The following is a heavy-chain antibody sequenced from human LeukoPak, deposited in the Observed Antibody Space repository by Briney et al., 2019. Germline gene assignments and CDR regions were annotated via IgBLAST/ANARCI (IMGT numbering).Heavy chain of an antibody. CDR3: ARADLSPTYDYVWGSYRYGYFDY. J-gene: IGHJ4*02. V-gene: IGHV1-2*02. Sequence: ASVKVSCKASGYTFTGYYMHWVRQAPGQGLEWMGWISRNSGGTNYAQKFQGRVTMTRDTSISTVYMELSRLRSDDTAVYYCARADLSPTYDYVWGSYRYGYFDYWGQGTLVTVSP. CDR2: ISRNSGGT. CDR1: GYTFTGYY. D-gene: IGHD3-16*02.